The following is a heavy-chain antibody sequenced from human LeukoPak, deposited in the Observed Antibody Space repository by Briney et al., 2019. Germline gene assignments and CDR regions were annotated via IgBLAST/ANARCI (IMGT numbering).Heavy chain of an antibody. Sequence: AGSLRLSCAASGFTFSCYAMNWVRQAPGKGLEWVSIISGSGGNTYYADSVKGRFTISRDNSKNTLSLQLNSLRAEGPALYYCAKSHSGSCSGSSCSCNYWGQGTLVTVSS. D-gene: IGHD2-15*01. CDR2: ISGSGGNT. CDR3: AKSHSGSCSGSSCSCNY. J-gene: IGHJ4*02. CDR1: GFTFSCYA. V-gene: IGHV3-23*01.